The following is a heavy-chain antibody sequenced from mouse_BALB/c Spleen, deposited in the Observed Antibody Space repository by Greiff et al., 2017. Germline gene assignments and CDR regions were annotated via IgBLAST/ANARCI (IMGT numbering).Heavy chain of an antibody. J-gene: IGHJ3*01. CDR2: IYPYNGGT. Sequence: EVQLVESGPELVKPGASVKISCKASGYTFTDYNMHWVKQSHGKSLEWIGYIYPYNGGTGYNQKFKSKATLTVDNSSSTAYMELRSLTSEDSAVYYCARGDYGSSEFAYWGQGTLVTVSA. D-gene: IGHD1-1*01. CDR3: ARGDYGSSEFAY. CDR1: GYTFTDYN. V-gene: IGHV1S29*02.